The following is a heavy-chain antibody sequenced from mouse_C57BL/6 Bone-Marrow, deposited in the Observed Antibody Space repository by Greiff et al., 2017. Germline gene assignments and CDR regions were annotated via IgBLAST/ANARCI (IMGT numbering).Heavy chain of an antibody. CDR2: IDPSDSYT. J-gene: IGHJ2*01. CDR1: GYTFTSYW. CDR3: ARRGGSSFDY. D-gene: IGHD1-1*01. V-gene: IGHV1-69*01. Sequence: QVQLQQPGAELVMPGASVKLSCKASGYTFTSYWMHWVKQRPGQGLEWIGEIDPSDSYTNYNQKFKGKSTLTVDKSSSTADMQLSSLTSEDSAVYYCARRGGSSFDYWGQGTTLTVSS.